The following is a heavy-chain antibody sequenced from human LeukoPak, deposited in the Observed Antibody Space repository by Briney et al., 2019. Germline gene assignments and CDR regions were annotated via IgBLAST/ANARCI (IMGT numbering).Heavy chain of an antibody. D-gene: IGHD2-2*02. Sequence: PSESLSLTCTVANGSISSYHWSWVRQPPGKGLEWIGYILTSGTTNYNPSLKSRLTISVDTSKNRFTLKLSSVTAADTAVYYCARLRVSARYLYYFDYWGQGTLVTVSS. J-gene: IGHJ4*02. V-gene: IGHV4-4*09. CDR1: NGSISSYH. CDR2: ILTSGTT. CDR3: ARLRVSARYLYYFDY.